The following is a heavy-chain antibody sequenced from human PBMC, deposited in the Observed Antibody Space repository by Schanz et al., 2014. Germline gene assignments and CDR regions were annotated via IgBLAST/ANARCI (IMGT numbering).Heavy chain of an antibody. D-gene: IGHD2-8*02. CDR2: IGGSGDST. Sequence: EVQLLESGGGLVQPGGSLRLSCAGSGFTFSNHALSWVRQAPGKGLEWVTGIGGSGDSTHYEDTVKGRFTITRDSSKNTLYLQMTSLSADDTAVYYCASDSRYCTGIDSKKGAFDLWGQGTLVTVSS. V-gene: IGHV3-23*01. J-gene: IGHJ3*01. CDR3: ASDSRYCTGIDSKKGAFDL. CDR1: GFTFSNHA.